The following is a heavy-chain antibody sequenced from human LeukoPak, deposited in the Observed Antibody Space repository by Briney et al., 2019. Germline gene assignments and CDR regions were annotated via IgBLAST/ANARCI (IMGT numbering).Heavy chain of an antibody. CDR1: GGSISSYY. CDR2: SYHRGST. J-gene: IGHJ4*02. CDR3: VRDRELGY. Sequence: SETLSLTCTVSGGSISSYYWGWIRQPPGKGLEWIGWSYHRGSTSYNPSLKSRVAISVDTSKNQSSLNLSSVTAADTAVYYCVRDRELGYWGQGAPVTVSS. V-gene: IGHV4-59*01. D-gene: IGHD1-1*01.